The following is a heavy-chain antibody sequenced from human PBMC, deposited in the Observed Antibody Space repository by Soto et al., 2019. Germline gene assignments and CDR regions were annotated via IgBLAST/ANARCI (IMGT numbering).Heavy chain of an antibody. D-gene: IGHD6-13*01. CDR2: INHSGST. CDR1: GGSFSGYY. Sequence: SETLSLTCAVYGGSFSGYYWSWIRQPPGKGLEWIGEINHSGSTNYNPSLKRRVTISVDTSKNQFSLKLSSVTAADAAVYSCARWKAAAAYNWFDPWGQGTLVTVSS. V-gene: IGHV4-34*01. CDR3: ARWKAAAAYNWFDP. J-gene: IGHJ5*02.